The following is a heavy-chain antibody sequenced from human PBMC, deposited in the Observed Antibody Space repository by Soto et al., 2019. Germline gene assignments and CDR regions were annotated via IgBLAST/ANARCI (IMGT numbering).Heavy chain of an antibody. CDR2: IYSIGSA. D-gene: IGHD6-13*01. Sequence: SETLSLTCTVSGGSISDYYWSWIRQPPGRGLEWIGYIYSIGSASYNPSLRSRATISIDTSKSQFSLKLTSVTAADTAIYYCARHDPQFDSSSWFYWFAPWGQGTLVTVSS. CDR3: ARHDPQFDSSSWFYWFAP. CDR1: GGSISDYY. J-gene: IGHJ5*02. V-gene: IGHV4-59*08.